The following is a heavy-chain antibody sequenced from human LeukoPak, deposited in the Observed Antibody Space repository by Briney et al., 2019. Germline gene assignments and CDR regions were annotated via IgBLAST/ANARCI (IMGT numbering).Heavy chain of an antibody. D-gene: IGHD3-10*01. V-gene: IGHV1-2*02. J-gene: IGHJ4*02. CDR1: GYTFTGYY. CDR3: ARAQNTWFGEYHFDY. CDR2: INPNSGGT. Sequence: ASVKVSCKASGYTFTGYYMHWVRQAPGQGLEWMGWINPNSGGTNYAQKFQGRVTMTRDTSISTAYMELSRLRSDDTAVYYCARAQNTWFGEYHFDYWGQGTLVTVSS.